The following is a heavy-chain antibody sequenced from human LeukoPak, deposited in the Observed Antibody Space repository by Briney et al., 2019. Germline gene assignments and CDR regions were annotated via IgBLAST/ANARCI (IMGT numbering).Heavy chain of an antibody. D-gene: IGHD4-23*01. CDR2: ISYSGST. V-gene: IGHV4-59*01. CDR3: SRDRGNSGAAYFDY. CDR1: GGSISSYY. J-gene: IGHJ4*02. Sequence: PSETLSLTCTVSGGSISSYYWSWLRQPPGKGLEWIGYISYSGSTNYNPSLKSRVTISVDTSKNQFSLKLRSVTAADTAVYYCSRDRGNSGAAYFDYWGQGTLVTVSS.